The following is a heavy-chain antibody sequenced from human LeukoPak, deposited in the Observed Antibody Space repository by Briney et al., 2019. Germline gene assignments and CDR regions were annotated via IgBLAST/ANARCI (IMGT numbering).Heavy chain of an antibody. CDR1: GFTFSSYG. J-gene: IGHJ4*02. Sequence: GGSLRLSCAAPGFTFSSYGMHWVRQAPGKGLEWVAFIRSDDGSKYYADSVKGRFTISRDNFKKLYLQMNSLRAEDTAVYYCAKDKAVSYYLFDYWGQGTLVTVSS. V-gene: IGHV3-30*02. CDR2: IRSDDGSK. D-gene: IGHD1-26*01. CDR3: AKDKAVSYYLFDY.